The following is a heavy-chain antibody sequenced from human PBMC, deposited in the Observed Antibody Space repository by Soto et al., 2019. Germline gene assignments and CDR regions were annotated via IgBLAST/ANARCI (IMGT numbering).Heavy chain of an antibody. CDR1: GFTVSSNY. Sequence: GSLRLSCAVSGFTVSSNYMSWVRQAPGKGLDWVTIIYSGGNTYYADSVKGRFTISRDTSKNTVYLQMNSLRADDTAVYYCARGASLAWLSYFDHWGQGTPVTVSS. J-gene: IGHJ4*02. CDR3: ARGASLAWLSYFDH. CDR2: IYSGGNT. D-gene: IGHD3-3*01. V-gene: IGHV3-66*01.